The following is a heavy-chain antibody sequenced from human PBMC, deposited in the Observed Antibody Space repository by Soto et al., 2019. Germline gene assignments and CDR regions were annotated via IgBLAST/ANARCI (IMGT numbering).Heavy chain of an antibody. CDR3: AKGSSIAAALDI. V-gene: IGHV3-30*18. CDR1: GFTFSSYG. J-gene: IGHJ3*02. D-gene: IGHD6-13*01. CDR2: ISYDGSNK. Sequence: TGGSLRLSCAASGFTFSSYGMHWVRQAPGKGLEWVAVISYDGSNKYYADSVKGRFTISRDNSKNTLYLQMNSLRAEDTAVYYCAKGSSIAAALDIWGQGTMVTVSS.